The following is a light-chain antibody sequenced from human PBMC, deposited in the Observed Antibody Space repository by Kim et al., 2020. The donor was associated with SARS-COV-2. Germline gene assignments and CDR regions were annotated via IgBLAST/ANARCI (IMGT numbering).Light chain of an antibody. Sequence: SYELTQPPSVSVSPGQTASITCSGDQLGDKYACWYQQKPGQSPVLVIYQDNKRPSGIPERFSGSNFGNTATLTISGTQAMDEADYYCQAWANSVVFGGGT. CDR2: QDN. J-gene: IGLJ2*01. V-gene: IGLV3-1*01. CDR3: QAWANSVV. CDR1: QLGDKY.